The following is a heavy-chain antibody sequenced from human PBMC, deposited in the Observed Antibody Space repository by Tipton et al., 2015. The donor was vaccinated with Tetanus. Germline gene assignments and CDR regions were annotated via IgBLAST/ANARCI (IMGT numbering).Heavy chain of an antibody. CDR2: ISSTGLCI. CDR1: GFTFSTTK. CDR3: VSGSALGN. D-gene: IGHD6-25*01. J-gene: IGHJ4*02. Sequence: SLRLSCGVSGFTFSTTKMNWVRQAPGRGLEWVASISSTGLCINYADSLKGRFTISRDNAKNSLSLQMNSLRTDDTAIYYCVSGSALGNWGQGTLVTVSS. V-gene: IGHV3-21*01.